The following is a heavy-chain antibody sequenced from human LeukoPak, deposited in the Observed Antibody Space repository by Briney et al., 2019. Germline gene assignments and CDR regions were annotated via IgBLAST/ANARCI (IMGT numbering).Heavy chain of an antibody. Sequence: PSETLSLTCTVSGGSISSYYWSWIRQPPGKGLEWIGYIYYSGSTNYNPSLKSRVTISVDTSKNQFSLKLSSVTAADTAVYYCARVQAYGGKGYFDYWGQGTLVAVSS. V-gene: IGHV4-59*01. CDR3: ARVQAYGGKGYFDY. CDR1: GGSISSYY. CDR2: IYYSGST. D-gene: IGHD4-23*01. J-gene: IGHJ4*02.